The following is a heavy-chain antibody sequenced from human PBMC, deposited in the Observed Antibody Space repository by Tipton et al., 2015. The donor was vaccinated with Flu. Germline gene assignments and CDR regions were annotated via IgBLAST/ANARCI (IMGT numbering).Heavy chain of an antibody. CDR3: ARDEGVVNYYFGMDV. CDR1: GFDFGVYG. V-gene: IGHV3-33*01. J-gene: IGHJ6*01. CDR2: IWYDGSNI. Sequence: SLRLSCKVSGFDFGVYGMHWVRQAPGKGLEWVAVIWYDGSNIHYGDSVKGRFTVSRDNSRNTLYLQMNGLRAEDTAVYYCARDEGVVNYYFGMDVWGQGTTVTVSS.